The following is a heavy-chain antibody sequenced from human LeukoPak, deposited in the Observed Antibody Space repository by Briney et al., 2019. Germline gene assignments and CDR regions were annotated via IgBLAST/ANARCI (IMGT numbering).Heavy chain of an antibody. CDR3: TTIEDYNDSSGFLFDS. V-gene: IGHV3-15*05. D-gene: IGHD3-22*01. Sequence: GGSLRLSCAASGFTFSTFAMIWVRQAPGKGLEWVGRIKRTTDGGTTDYAAPVKGRFTISRDDSKNTLYLQMNSLKTEDTAVYYCTTIEDYNDSSGFLFDSWGQGTLVTVSS. CDR1: GFTFSTFA. J-gene: IGHJ4*02. CDR2: IKRTTDGGTT.